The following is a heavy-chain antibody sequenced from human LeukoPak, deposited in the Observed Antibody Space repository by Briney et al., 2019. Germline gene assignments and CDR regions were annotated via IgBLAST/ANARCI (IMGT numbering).Heavy chain of an antibody. D-gene: IGHD1-7*01. CDR2: ISKDGSKT. V-gene: IGHV3-30*17. CDR1: GFTFSDHV. CDR3: AKDEGTIWNSKNDPFDI. Sequence: PGRSLRLSCAASGFTFSDHVMHWVRQAPGMGLEWVAVISKDGSKTFYAGSVEGRFTFSRDNSENTLYLQMNYLKPEDTAVYYCAKDEGTIWNSKNDPFDIWGQGTTVTVSS. J-gene: IGHJ3*02.